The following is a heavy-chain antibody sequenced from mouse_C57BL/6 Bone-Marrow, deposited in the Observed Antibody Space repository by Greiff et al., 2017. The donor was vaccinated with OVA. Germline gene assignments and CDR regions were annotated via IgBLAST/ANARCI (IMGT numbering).Heavy chain of an antibody. Sequence: EVQGVESGGGLVQPKGSLKLSCAASGFSFNTYAMNWVRQAPGKGLEWVARIRSKSNNYATYYADSVKDRFTISRDDSESMLYLHMHNLKTEDTAMYYCVSPLGTYWGQGTLVTVSA. CDR1: GFSFNTYA. CDR2: IRSKSNNYAT. CDR3: VSPLGTY. J-gene: IGHJ3*01. D-gene: IGHD3-3*01. V-gene: IGHV10-1*01.